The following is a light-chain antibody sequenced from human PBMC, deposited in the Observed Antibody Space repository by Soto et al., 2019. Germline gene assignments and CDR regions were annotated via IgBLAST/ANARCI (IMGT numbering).Light chain of an antibody. CDR1: SSDVGGYNY. J-gene: IGLJ2*01. Sequence: QSVLTQPRSVSGSPGQSVTISCTGTSSDVGGYNYVSWYQQHPGKAPKLMIYDITKRPSGVPDRFSGSKSGNAASLTISGLQAEDESHYYCCSFAGSSLVFGGGTKLTVL. V-gene: IGLV2-11*01. CDR2: DIT. CDR3: CSFAGSSLV.